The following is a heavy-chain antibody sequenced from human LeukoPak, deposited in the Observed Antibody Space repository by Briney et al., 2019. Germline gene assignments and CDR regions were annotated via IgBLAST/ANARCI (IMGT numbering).Heavy chain of an antibody. V-gene: IGHV3-33*01. CDR3: ARDNYDSSDYYYDY. J-gene: IGHJ4*02. CDR1: VCTFCSYC. CDR2: IWYDGSNK. Sequence: PGGSLRLSCAASVCTFCSYCMHWVRQAPGKGLEWMEVIWYDGSNKYYADSVKGRFTISRDNSKNTLYLQMNSLRAEDTAVYYCARDNYDSSDYYYDYWGQGTLVTVSS. D-gene: IGHD3-22*01.